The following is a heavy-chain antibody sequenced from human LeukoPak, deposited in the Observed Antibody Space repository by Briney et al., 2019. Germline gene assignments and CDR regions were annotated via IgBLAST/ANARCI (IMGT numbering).Heavy chain of an antibody. J-gene: IGHJ4*02. CDR2: ISYDGSIK. D-gene: IGHD6-19*01. CDR1: GFTFSNYA. CDR3: ARGPGYSSGWYVLSVDY. V-gene: IGHV3-30-3*01. Sequence: GGSLRLSCAASGFTFSNYAMSWVRQAPGKGLEWVAVISYDGSIKYYADSVKGRFTTSRDNSKNMLYLQMNSLSAEDTAVYYCARGPGYSSGWYVLSVDYWGQGTLVTVSS.